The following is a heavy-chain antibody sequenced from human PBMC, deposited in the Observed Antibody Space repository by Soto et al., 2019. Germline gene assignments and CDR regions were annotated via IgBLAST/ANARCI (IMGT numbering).Heavy chain of an antibody. CDR1: GYTFTSYA. CDR2: INAGNGNT. V-gene: IGHV1-3*01. D-gene: IGHD2-21*02. CDR3: ATAATGGNSIDY. J-gene: IGHJ4*02. Sequence: GASVKVSCTASGYTFTSYAMHWVRQAPGQRLEWMGWINAGNGNTKYSQKFQGRVTITRDTSASTAYMELSSLRSEDTAVYYCATAATGGNSIDYWGQGTLVTVSS.